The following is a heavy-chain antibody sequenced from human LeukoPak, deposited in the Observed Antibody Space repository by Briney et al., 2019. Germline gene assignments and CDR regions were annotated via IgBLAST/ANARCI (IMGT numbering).Heavy chain of an antibody. D-gene: IGHD4-17*01. CDR2: IWYDGSNK. V-gene: IGHV3-30*02. CDR3: AKDYGDYFLNFDY. CDR1: GFTFSDYG. Sequence: GGSLRLSCTASGFTFSDYGMHWVRQAPGKGLEWVTFIWYDGSNKYYADSAKGRFTISRDNSKNTLYLQMNSLRAEDTAVYYCAKDYGDYFLNFDYWGQGTLVTVSS. J-gene: IGHJ4*02.